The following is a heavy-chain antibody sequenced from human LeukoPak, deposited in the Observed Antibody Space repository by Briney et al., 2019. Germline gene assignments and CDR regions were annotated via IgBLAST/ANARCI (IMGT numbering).Heavy chain of an antibody. CDR1: GFTFSNYN. Sequence: NTGGSLRLSCAAPGFTFSNYNMNWVRQAPGKGLEWISSITSSSSYKFYADSVKGRFTISRDNAKKSLFLQMNSLRAEDTALYYCARWGNWNYDYYYMDVWGKGTTVTVSS. J-gene: IGHJ6*03. V-gene: IGHV3-21*01. CDR2: ITSSSSYK. CDR3: ARWGNWNYDYYYMDV. D-gene: IGHD1-1*01.